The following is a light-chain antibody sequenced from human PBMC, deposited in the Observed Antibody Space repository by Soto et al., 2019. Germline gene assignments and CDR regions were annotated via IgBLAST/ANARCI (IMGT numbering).Light chain of an antibody. J-gene: IGLJ1*01. CDR2: DVS. Sequence: QSVLTQPASVSGSPGQSITISRTGTSSDVGGYNYVSWYQQQPGKAPKLMIYDVSNRPSGVSNRFSGSKSGNTASLTISGLQAEDEADYYCSSYTSSSTLYVFGTGTKVTVL. CDR3: SSYTSSSTLYV. V-gene: IGLV2-14*01. CDR1: SSDVGGYNY.